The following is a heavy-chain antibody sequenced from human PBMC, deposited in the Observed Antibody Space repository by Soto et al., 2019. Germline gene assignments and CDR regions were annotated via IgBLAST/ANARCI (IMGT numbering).Heavy chain of an antibody. CDR3: ARAGLGLAFDS. CDR2: IYHSGAT. J-gene: IGHJ5*01. V-gene: IGHV4-4*02. Sequence: QVQLQESGPGLVKPSGTLSLTCAVSGDSMNNNNWWSWVRQSPRKGLEWIAEIYHSGATNYNPSLQSRVTISIDKSVKQFSLKLNSVTAADTAVYYCARAGLGLAFDSWGQGALVTVSS. D-gene: IGHD6-19*01. CDR1: GDSMNNNNW.